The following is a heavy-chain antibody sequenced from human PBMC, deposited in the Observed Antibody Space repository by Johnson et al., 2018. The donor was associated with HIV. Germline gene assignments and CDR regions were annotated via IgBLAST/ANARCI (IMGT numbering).Heavy chain of an antibody. J-gene: IGHJ3*02. CDR2: IFSGGTT. V-gene: IGHV3-66*01. CDR1: GFIVSSNY. CDR3: AGALWFVNTNDAFDI. D-gene: IGHD3-10*01. Sequence: VQLVESGGGLVQPGGSLRLSCAASGFIVSSNYMSWVRQAPGKGLEWVSVIFSGGTTYYADSVKGRFTIARDNSKNTVYLQVHSRRAEDTAVYYCAGALWFVNTNDAFDIWGRGTMVTVSS.